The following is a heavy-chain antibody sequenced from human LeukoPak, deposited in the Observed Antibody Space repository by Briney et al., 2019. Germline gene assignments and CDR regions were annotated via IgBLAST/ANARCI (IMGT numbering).Heavy chain of an antibody. CDR2: LYRGGTT. CDR3: ARGRPGYYFDY. D-gene: IGHD6-13*01. CDR1: SLAVSTND. V-gene: IGHV3-53*01. J-gene: IGHJ4*02. Sequence: PGGSLRLSCAASSLAVSTNDMGWVRQAPGEGLDLVSLLYRGGTTYYADSVKGRFTISRDNSKNTLYLQMNSPRAEDTAVYYCARGRPGYYFDYWGQGTLVTVSS.